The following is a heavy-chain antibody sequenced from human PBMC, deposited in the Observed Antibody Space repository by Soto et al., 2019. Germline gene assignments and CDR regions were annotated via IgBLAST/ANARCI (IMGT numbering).Heavy chain of an antibody. CDR3: ARRMFYGDYFGGGWFDP. V-gene: IGHV5-51*01. CDR2: IYPGDSDT. CDR1: GYSFTSYW. D-gene: IGHD4-17*01. J-gene: IGHJ5*02. Sequence: PGESLKISCKGSGYSFTSYWIGWVRQMPGKGLEWMGIIYPGDSDTRYSPSFQGQVTISADKSISTAYLQWSSLKASDAAMYYCARRMFYGDYFGGGWFDPWGQGTLVTVSS.